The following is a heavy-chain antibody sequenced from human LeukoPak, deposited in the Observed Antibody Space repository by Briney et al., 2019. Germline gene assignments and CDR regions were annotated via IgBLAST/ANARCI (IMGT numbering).Heavy chain of an antibody. CDR1: SGSISSSSYS. Sequence: SETLSLTCTVSSGSISSSSYSWGWIRQPPGKGLEWIGTIYYSGSTYYNPSVKSRVTISVDTSKNQFSLKLSSVTAADTAVYYCASLLRTGRDDYNFDYWGQGTLVTVSS. J-gene: IGHJ4*02. V-gene: IGHV4-39*01. CDR3: ASLLRTGRDDYNFDY. D-gene: IGHD5-24*01. CDR2: IYYSGST.